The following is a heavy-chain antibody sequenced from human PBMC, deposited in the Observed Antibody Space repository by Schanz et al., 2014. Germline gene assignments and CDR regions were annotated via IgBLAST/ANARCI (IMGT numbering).Heavy chain of an antibody. CDR3: VKDLAPVGADV. CDR2: ILLRSGHR. CDR1: GVTSDDYG. J-gene: IGHJ6*02. Sequence: EVQLVESGGGLVQPGRSLRLSCVVSGVTSDDYGMHWVRQVPGKGLEWVSGILLRSGHRDYANSVKDRFIISRDRSCLYLQMNSMRGEDTTFYYCVKDLAPVGADVWGQGTTVTVSS. V-gene: IGHV3-9*02.